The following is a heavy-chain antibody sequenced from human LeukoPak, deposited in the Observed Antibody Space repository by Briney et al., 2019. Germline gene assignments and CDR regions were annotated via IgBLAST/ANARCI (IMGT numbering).Heavy chain of an antibody. CDR3: ARDLRSTGSYFVLGY. CDR1: GFTFSSYG. V-gene: IGHV3-33*01. D-gene: IGHD1-26*01. J-gene: IGHJ4*02. Sequence: QSGGSLRLSCAASGFTFSSYGMHWVRQAPGKGLEWVAVIWYDGSNKYYADSVKGRFTISRDNSKNTLYLQMNSLRAEDTAVYYCARDLRSTGSYFVLGYWGQGTLVTVSS. CDR2: IWYDGSNK.